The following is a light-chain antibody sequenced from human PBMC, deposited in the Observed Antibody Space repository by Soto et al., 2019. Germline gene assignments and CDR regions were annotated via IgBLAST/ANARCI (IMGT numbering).Light chain of an antibody. J-gene: IGLJ1*01. Sequence: QSALTQPPSVSGSPGQSVAISCSGSSSDVGSNNRVSWYQQSPGTAPKLMIYDVTNRPSGVPDRFSGSKSGNTASLTISGLQAEDEADYYFSSFTTSSTYGCGTGTKLTVL. CDR1: SSDVGSNNR. CDR3: SSFTTSSTYG. CDR2: DVT. V-gene: IGLV2-18*02.